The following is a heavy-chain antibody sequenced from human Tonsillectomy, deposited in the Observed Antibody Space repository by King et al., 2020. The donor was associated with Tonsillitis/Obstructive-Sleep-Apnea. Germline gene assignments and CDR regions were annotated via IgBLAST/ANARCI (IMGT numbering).Heavy chain of an antibody. D-gene: IGHD5-24*01. J-gene: IGHJ4*02. CDR3: ARHVRDGYGTNFDY. CDR1: GHSIRSSSYN. V-gene: IGHV4-39*01. CDR2: IYYTGST. Sequence: QLQESGPGLVKPSETLSLTCSVSGHSIRSSSYNWGWIPQPPGKGRDWIGTIYYTGSTTYNPSLKSRVTISVDTSKNQFSLKLSSVTAADTAVYYCARHVRDGYGTNFDYWGQGTLVTVSS.